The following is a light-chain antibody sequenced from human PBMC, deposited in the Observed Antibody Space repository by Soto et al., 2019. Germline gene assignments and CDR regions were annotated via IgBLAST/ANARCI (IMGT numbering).Light chain of an antibody. CDR1: SSKNGAGYD. V-gene: IGLV1-40*01. J-gene: IGLJ1*01. CDR2: GNS. Sequence: QSVLTQPPSVSGAPGQRVTLSCTGSSSKNGAGYDVHWYQQLPGTAPKLLIYGNSNRPSGVPDRFSGSKSGTSASLAITGLQAEDEADYYCQSYDSSLSGSDYVFGTATKVTVL. CDR3: QSYDSSLSGSDYV.